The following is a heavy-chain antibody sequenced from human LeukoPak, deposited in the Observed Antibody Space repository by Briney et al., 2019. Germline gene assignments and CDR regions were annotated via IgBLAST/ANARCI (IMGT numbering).Heavy chain of an antibody. V-gene: IGHV3-33*01. CDR2: IWYDGSHK. CDR1: GFTFSSHD. D-gene: IGHD3-10*01. CDR3: ASGSWYGSGSWGY. Sequence: PGTSLRLSCAASGFTFSSHDMHWVRQGPGKGLEWVSVIWYDGSHKDYADSVKGRFTTSRDNSRSTVYLQMNSLRDEDTAVYYCASGSWYGSGSWGYWGRGTLVTVSS. J-gene: IGHJ4*02.